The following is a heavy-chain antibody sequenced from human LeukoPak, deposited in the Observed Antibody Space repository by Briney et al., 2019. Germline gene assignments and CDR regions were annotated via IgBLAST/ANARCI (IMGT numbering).Heavy chain of an antibody. Sequence: GGSLRLSCAASGFTFSDYTLIWVRQAPGKGLEWVSYVSRSSSSIYYADSVKGRFTVSRDNAKNSLSLQMNSLRDEDTAVYYCATTYDSGGYLPGTIWGQGTMVTVSS. D-gene: IGHD3-22*01. CDR2: VSRSSSSI. CDR1: GFTFSDYT. V-gene: IGHV3-48*02. CDR3: ATTYDSGGYLPGTI. J-gene: IGHJ3*02.